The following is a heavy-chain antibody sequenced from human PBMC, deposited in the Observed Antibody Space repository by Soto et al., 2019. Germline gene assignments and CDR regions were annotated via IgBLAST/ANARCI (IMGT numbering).Heavy chain of an antibody. D-gene: IGHD3-3*01. J-gene: IGHJ4*02. CDR2: IFHSGST. V-gene: IGHV4-4*02. CDR1: GDYMSNNYW. Sequence: PSETLSLTCDVSGDYMSNNYWWTWVRQFPGEGLQWIGEIFHSGSTNYNPPLKNRVKISIDTSNNRFSLMLYSMTAADTAVYFCERGDFWSGSDYWGQGIQVTVSS. CDR3: ERGDFWSGSDY.